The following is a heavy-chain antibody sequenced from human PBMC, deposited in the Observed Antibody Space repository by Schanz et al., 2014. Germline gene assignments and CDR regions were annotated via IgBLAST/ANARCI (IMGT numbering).Heavy chain of an antibody. V-gene: IGHV1-18*04. CDR2: ISAYNGNM. CDR3: VRDGDERLVVIFDQ. J-gene: IGHJ4*02. CDR1: GYSFNLFG. D-gene: IGHD3-22*01. Sequence: QVQLVQSGAEVQEPGASVMLSCKTSGYSFNLFGVSWVRQAPGQGLEWMGWISAYNGNMNYAPKFQGRVTMTTDTSTSTAYMELRNLRSDDTAVYYCVRDGDERLVVIFDQWGQGTLVTVSS.